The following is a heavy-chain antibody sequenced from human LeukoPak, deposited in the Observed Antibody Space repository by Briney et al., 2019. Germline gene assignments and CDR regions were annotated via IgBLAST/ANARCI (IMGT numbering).Heavy chain of an antibody. CDR2: IYSGGST. J-gene: IGHJ4*02. Sequence: GGSLRLSCAASGFTVSSNYMSWVRQAPGKGLEWVSVIYSGGSTYYADSVKGRFTISRDNSKNTLYLQMNSLRAEDTAVYYCAREVHSSGWYRGGYFDYWGQGTLVTVSS. V-gene: IGHV3-66*02. CDR3: AREVHSSGWYRGGYFDY. D-gene: IGHD6-19*01. CDR1: GFTVSSNY.